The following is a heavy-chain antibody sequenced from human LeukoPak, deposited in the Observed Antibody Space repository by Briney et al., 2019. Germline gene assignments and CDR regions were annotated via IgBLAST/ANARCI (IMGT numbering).Heavy chain of an antibody. J-gene: IGHJ2*01. CDR2: ISSSGSTI. CDR3: ARDTGVVIAPNWYFDL. Sequence: GGSLRLSCAASGFTFSDYYMSWIRQAPGKGLEWVSYISSSGSTIYYADSVKGRFTISRDNAKNSLYLQMNSLRAEDTAVYYCARDTGVVIAPNWYFDLWGRGTLVTVSS. D-gene: IGHD2-21*01. CDR1: GFTFSDYY. V-gene: IGHV3-11*04.